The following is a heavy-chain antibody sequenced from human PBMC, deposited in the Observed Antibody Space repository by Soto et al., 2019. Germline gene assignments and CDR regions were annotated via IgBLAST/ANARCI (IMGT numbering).Heavy chain of an antibody. Sequence: QVQLVQSGAEVKKPGSSVKVSCKASGGTFSSYAISWVRQAPGQGLEWMGGIIGIFGTADYAQKFQGRVTITADESTSTAYMELSSLRSEDTAVYYCASSGYCSGGSCSYPQYYYYGMDVWGQGTTVTVSS. D-gene: IGHD2-15*01. CDR2: IIGIFGTA. J-gene: IGHJ6*02. V-gene: IGHV1-69*12. CDR1: GGTFSSYA. CDR3: ASSGYCSGGSCSYPQYYYYGMDV.